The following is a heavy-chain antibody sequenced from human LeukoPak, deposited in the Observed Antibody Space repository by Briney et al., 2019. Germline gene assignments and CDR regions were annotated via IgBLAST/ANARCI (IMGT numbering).Heavy chain of an antibody. V-gene: IGHV4-59*01. J-gene: IGHJ4*02. Sequence: SETLSLTCTVSGGSISSYYWSWIRQPPGKGLEWIGYIYYGGSTNYNPSLKSRVTISVDTSKNQCSLKLSSVTAADTAVYYGARDQGPSGYDLPAGYFDYWGQGTLVTVSS. CDR3: ARDQGPSGYDLPAGYFDY. CDR1: GGSISSYY. CDR2: IYYGGST. D-gene: IGHD5-12*01.